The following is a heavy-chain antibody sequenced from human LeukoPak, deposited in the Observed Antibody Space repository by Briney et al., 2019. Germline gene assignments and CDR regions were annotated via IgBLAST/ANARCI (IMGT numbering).Heavy chain of an antibody. CDR1: GFSSNSG. CDR2: ISYDGSNA. Sequence: PGGSLRLSCEASGFSSNSGMYWVRQAPGKGLEWVAFISYDGSNAYYGDSVKGRFSISRDDSKNTLYLQMNSLRAEDTAVYYCAKGATYYYDSSGYEIDYWGQGTLVTVSS. D-gene: IGHD3-22*01. J-gene: IGHJ4*02. V-gene: IGHV3-30*18. CDR3: AKGATYYYDSSGYEIDY.